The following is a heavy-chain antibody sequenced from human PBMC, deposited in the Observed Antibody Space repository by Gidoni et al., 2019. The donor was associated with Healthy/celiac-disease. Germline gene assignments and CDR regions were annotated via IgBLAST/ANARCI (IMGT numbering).Heavy chain of an antibody. J-gene: IGHJ6*02. CDR1: GFTFDDYA. CDR2: ISWNSGSI. V-gene: IGHV3-9*01. CDR3: AILTENYYGMDV. Sequence: EVQLVASGGGLVQPGRSMRLSCSASGFTFDDYAMHWVRQAPGKGLGWVSGISWNSGSIGYADSVKGRFTISRDNAKNSLYLQMNSLRAEDTALYYCAILTENYYGMDVWGQGTTVTVSS. D-gene: IGHD4-4*01.